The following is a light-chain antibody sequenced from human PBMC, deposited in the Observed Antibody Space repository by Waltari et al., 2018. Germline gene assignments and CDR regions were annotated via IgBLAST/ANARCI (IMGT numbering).Light chain of an antibody. CDR3: CSYAGSSTLL. Sequence: QPALTQPAPVSGSPGQSITVPSPGTSSDVGSDNLASWYQQHPGKAPKLMIYEGSKRPSGVSNRFSGSKSGNTASLTISGLQAEDEADYYCCSYAGSSTLLFGGGTKVTVL. J-gene: IGLJ2*01. V-gene: IGLV2-23*01. CDR1: SSDVGSDNL. CDR2: EGS.